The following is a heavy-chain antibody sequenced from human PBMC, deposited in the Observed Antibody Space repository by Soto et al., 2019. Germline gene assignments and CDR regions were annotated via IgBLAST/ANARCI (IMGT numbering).Heavy chain of an antibody. CDR3: ARHSTEYNWNDASQKYFDY. CDR1: GGSISSSSYY. Sequence: PSETLSLTCTVSGGSISSSSYYWSWIRQPPGKGLEWIGYIYYSGSTNYNPSLKSRVTISVDTSKNQFSLKLSSVTAADTAVYYCARHSTEYNWNDASQKYFDYWGQGTLVTVSS. J-gene: IGHJ4*02. CDR2: IYYSGST. V-gene: IGHV4-61*05. D-gene: IGHD1-20*01.